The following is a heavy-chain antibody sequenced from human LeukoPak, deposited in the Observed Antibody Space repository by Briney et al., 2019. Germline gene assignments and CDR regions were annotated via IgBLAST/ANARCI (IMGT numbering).Heavy chain of an antibody. Sequence: PSETLSLTCTVSGGSISSYYWSWIRQPPGKGLEWIGYIYFSGTTNYNASLKSRVSMSIDTSKNQFSLKLSSVTAADTALYYCARGPDFWSGGPYYMDVWGKGTTVTVSS. CDR1: GGSISSYY. V-gene: IGHV4-59*13. D-gene: IGHD3-3*01. CDR2: IYFSGTT. J-gene: IGHJ6*03. CDR3: ARGPDFWSGGPYYMDV.